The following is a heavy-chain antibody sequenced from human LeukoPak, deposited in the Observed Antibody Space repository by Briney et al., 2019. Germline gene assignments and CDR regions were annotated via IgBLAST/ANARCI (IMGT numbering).Heavy chain of an antibody. Sequence: SETLSLTCTVSGGSVSSGSYYWSWIRQPPGKGLEWIGYIYYSGSTNYNPSLKSRVTISVDTSKNQFSLKLSSVTAADTAVYYCARWYDYVWGSYRSDYWGQGTLVTVSS. CDR2: IYYSGST. J-gene: IGHJ4*02. CDR1: GGSVSSGSYY. V-gene: IGHV4-61*01. D-gene: IGHD3-16*02. CDR3: ARWYDYVWGSYRSDY.